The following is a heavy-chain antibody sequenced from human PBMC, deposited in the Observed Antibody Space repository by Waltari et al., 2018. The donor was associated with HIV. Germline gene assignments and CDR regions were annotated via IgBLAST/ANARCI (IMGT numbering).Heavy chain of an antibody. D-gene: IGHD3-10*01. CDR2: ISWNSGSI. CDR3: AKDQVYGSGSDILDY. Sequence: EVQRVESGGGLVQPGRSLRLSCAASGFTFDDYAMQWVRQAPGKGLELVSVISWNSGSIGYADSVKGRFTISRDNAKISLYLQMNSLRAEDTALYYCAKDQVYGSGSDILDYWGQGTLVTVSS. J-gene: IGHJ4*02. V-gene: IGHV3-9*01. CDR1: GFTFDDYA.